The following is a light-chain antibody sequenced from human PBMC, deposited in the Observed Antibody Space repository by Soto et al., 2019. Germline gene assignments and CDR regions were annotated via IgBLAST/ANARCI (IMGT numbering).Light chain of an antibody. Sequence: EMMMKHSPATLSVSTGERATLSLRASQSVTSSLAWYQQKPGQAHRLLIYGASIRGTGIPDRFSGSGSATEFSLIIRRQQPDDFTTYYCQQYDSYRTFGQGTKVDI. CDR2: GAS. J-gene: IGKJ1*01. CDR1: QSVTSS. V-gene: IGKV3D-15*01. CDR3: QQYDSYRT.